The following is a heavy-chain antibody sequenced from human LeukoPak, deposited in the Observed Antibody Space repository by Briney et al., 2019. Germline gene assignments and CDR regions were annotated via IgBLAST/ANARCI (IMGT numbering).Heavy chain of an antibody. D-gene: IGHD3-22*01. CDR3: ARDGGYYYDSSVHFDY. J-gene: IGHJ4*02. Sequence: ASVKVSCKASGYTFTGYYMHWVRQAPGQGLEWMGWINPNSGGTNYAQKFQGRVTMTRDTSISTAYMELSRLRSDDTAVYYCARDGGYYYDSSVHFDYWGQGTLATVSS. CDR2: INPNSGGT. V-gene: IGHV1-2*02. CDR1: GYTFTGYY.